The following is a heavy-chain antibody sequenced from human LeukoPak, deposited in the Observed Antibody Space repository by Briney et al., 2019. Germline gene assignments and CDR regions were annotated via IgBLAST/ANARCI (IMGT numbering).Heavy chain of an antibody. Sequence: GGSLRLSCEASGFTFSSYSFNWVRQAPGRGLEWVAYTSTSVSYIYYVDSVKGRFTISRDNSKNTLYLQMNSLRAEDTAVYYCANRYSGFDYWGQGTLVTVSS. CDR2: TSTSVSYI. CDR1: GFTFSSYS. J-gene: IGHJ4*02. CDR3: ANRYSGFDY. V-gene: IGHV3-21*05. D-gene: IGHD5-12*01.